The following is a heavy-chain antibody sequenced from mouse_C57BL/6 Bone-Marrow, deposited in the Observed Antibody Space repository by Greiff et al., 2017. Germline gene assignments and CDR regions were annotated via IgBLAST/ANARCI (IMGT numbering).Heavy chain of an antibody. CDR1: GFNIKDYY. V-gene: IGHV14-1*01. D-gene: IGHD1-1*01. CDR2: IDPEDGDT. CDR3: TPFLSTVVPFAY. Sequence: EVQLQQSGAELVRPGASVKLSCTASGFNIKDYYMHWVKQRPEPGLEWIGRIDPEDGDTEYAPKFQGKATMPADTSSNTAYLQLSSLTSAVTAVYYCTPFLSTVVPFAYWGQGTLVTVSA. J-gene: IGHJ3*01.